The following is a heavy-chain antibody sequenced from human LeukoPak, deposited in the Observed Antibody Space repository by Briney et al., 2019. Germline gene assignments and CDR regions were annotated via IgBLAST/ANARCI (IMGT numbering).Heavy chain of an antibody. J-gene: IGHJ4*02. CDR1: GDXLRGYY. V-gene: IGHV4-59*01. Sequence: PSETLSLTCTVFGDXLRGYYCSWIREAPGKGLEWIAYIYDTDTTNYNPSLKGRVTISVDTSKTQFSLKLSSVTAADTAVYYCARMGNYGANSYYFDYWGQGTLVTVSS. D-gene: IGHD4-23*01. CDR2: IYDTDTT. CDR3: ARMGNYGANSYYFDY.